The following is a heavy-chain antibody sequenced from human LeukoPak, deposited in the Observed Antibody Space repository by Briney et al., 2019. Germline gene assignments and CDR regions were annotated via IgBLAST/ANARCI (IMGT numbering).Heavy chain of an antibody. CDR2: INPSGGST. Sequence: ASVKVSCKASGYTFIGNYMHWVRQAPGQGLEWMGIINPSGGSTSYAQKFQGRVTMTRDMSTSTVYMELSSLRSEDTAVYYCARDLPENRRGYSSGWLKNWFDPWGQGTLVTVSS. CDR1: GYTFIGNY. V-gene: IGHV1-46*01. CDR3: ARDLPENRRGYSSGWLKNWFDP. D-gene: IGHD6-19*01. J-gene: IGHJ5*02.